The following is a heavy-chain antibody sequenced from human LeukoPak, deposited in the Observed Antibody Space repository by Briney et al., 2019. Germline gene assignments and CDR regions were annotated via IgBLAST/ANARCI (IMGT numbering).Heavy chain of an antibody. J-gene: IGHJ4*02. CDR3: ASDPTPLQYASIAVAGSFDY. CDR2: ISYDGSNK. Sequence: PGGSLRLSCAASGFTFSSYAMHWVRQAPGKGLEWVAVISYDGSNKYYADSVKGRFTISRDNSKNTLYLQMNSLRAEDTAVYYCASDPTPLQYASIAVAGSFDYWGQGTLVTVSS. D-gene: IGHD6-19*01. CDR1: GFTFSSYA. V-gene: IGHV3-30-3*01.